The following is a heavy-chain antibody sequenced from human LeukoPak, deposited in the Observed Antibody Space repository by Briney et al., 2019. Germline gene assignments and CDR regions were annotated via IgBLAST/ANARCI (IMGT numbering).Heavy chain of an antibody. V-gene: IGHV3-30*04. J-gene: IGHJ6*02. D-gene: IGHD5-18*01. Sequence: GGSLRLSCAASGFTFSSYAMHWVRQAPGKGLEWVAVLSYDGSNKYYAESVKGRFTISRDNSKNTLYLQMNSLRAEDTAVYYCARDRVDTGMVIPKSGVYYYYGMDVWGQGTTVTVSS. CDR3: ARDRVDTGMVIPKSGVYYYYGMDV. CDR1: GFTFSSYA. CDR2: LSYDGSNK.